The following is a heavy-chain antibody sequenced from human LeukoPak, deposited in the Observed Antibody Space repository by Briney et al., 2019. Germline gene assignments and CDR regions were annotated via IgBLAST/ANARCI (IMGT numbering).Heavy chain of an antibody. Sequence: GGSLRLSCVASGFTFSSYWMSWVRQAPGKGLEWVANIKQDGSEKYYVDSVKGRFTISRDNAKNSLYLQMNSLRAEDTAVYYCAREVPLNDYWGQGTLVTVSS. CDR3: AREVPLNDY. CDR1: GFTFSSYW. D-gene: IGHD2-2*01. V-gene: IGHV3-7*01. CDR2: IKQDGSEK. J-gene: IGHJ4*02.